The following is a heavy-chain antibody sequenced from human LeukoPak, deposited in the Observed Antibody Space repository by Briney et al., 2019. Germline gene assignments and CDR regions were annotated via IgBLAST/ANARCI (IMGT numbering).Heavy chain of an antibody. J-gene: IGHJ4*02. CDR2: IYWDDDK. Sequence: SGPTLVKPIQTLTLTCTFSGFSLSTSGVGVGCIRQPHGKGLEWLGPIYWDDDKRYSPSLKSRLTITKDTSKNQVVLTMTNMDPVDTSTYYCAHRRITMVRGVIGFDYWGQGTLVTVSS. CDR3: AHRRITMVRGVIGFDY. CDR1: GFSLSTSGVG. V-gene: IGHV2-5*02. D-gene: IGHD3-10*01.